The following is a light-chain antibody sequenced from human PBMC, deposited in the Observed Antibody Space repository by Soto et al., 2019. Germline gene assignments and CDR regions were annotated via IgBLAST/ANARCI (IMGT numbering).Light chain of an antibody. CDR2: AAS. V-gene: IGKV1-9*01. CDR1: QGISSY. J-gene: IGKJ4*01. CDR3: QQLNSYPLT. Sequence: DIHLTQSPSFLSASLGERVTITFRASQGISSYLAWYQQKPGKAPKLLIYAASTLQSGVPSRFSGSGSGTEFTLTISSLQPEDFATYYCQQLNSYPLTFGGGTKVDI.